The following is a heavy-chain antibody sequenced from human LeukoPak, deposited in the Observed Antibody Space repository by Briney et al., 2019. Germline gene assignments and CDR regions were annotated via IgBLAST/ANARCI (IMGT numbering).Heavy chain of an antibody. Sequence: SETLSLTCTVSGGSISSYYWSWIRQPPGKGLEWIGYIYYSGSTNYNPSLKSRVTISVDTSKNQFSLKLSSVTAADTAVYYCAREAVRGWLKYWGQGTLVTVSS. CDR3: AREAVRGWLKY. J-gene: IGHJ4*02. CDR2: IYYSGST. D-gene: IGHD3-10*02. CDR1: GGSISSYY. V-gene: IGHV4-59*12.